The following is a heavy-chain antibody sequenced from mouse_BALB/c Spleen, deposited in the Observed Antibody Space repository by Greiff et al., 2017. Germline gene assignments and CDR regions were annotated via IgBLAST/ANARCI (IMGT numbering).Heavy chain of an antibody. CDR3: ARNSAYYGNYDYYAMDY. Sequence: QVQLKESGPGLVQPSQSLSITCTVSGFSLTSYGVHWVRQSPGKGLEWLGVIWSGGSTDYNAAFISRLSISKDNSKSQVFFKMNSLQANDTAIYYCARNSAYYGNYDYYAMDYWGQGTSVTVSS. J-gene: IGHJ4*01. V-gene: IGHV2-2*02. CDR1: GFSLTSYG. CDR2: IWSGGST. D-gene: IGHD2-10*01.